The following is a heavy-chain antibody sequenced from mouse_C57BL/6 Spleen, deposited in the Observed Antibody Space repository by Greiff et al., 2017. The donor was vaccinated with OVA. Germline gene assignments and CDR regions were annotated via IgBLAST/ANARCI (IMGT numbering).Heavy chain of an antibody. V-gene: IGHV1-82*01. CDR1: GYAFSSSW. Sequence: VQLQQSGPELVKPGASVKISCKASGYAFSSSWMNWVKQRPGRGLGWIGRIYPGDGDTNYNGKFKGKATLTADKSSSTAYMQLSSLTSEDSAVYFCARSRIIYTQYYFDYWGQGTTLTVSS. CDR2: IYPGDGDT. D-gene: IGHD2-1*01. J-gene: IGHJ2*01. CDR3: ARSRIIYTQYYFDY.